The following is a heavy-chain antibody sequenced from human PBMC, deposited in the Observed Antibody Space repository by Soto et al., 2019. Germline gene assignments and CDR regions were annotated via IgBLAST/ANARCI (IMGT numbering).Heavy chain of an antibody. CDR3: ASGPFNRGGAGWFDP. CDR1: NGSLNFYY. J-gene: IGHJ5*02. Sequence: PSETLSLTCNVSNGSLNFYYWSWIRQPPGKGLEWIGYIYYSGSTNYNPSLKSRVTISVDTSKNQFSLKLSSVTAADTAVYYCASGPFNRGGAGWFDPWGQGTLVTVSS. D-gene: IGHD3-10*01. V-gene: IGHV4-59*01. CDR2: IYYSGST.